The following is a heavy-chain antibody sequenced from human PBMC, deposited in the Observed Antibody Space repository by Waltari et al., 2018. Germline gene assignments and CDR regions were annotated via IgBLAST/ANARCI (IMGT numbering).Heavy chain of an antibody. Sequence: QVQLQESGPGLVKSSQTLSLTCTVSGGSISSGAHYWNWIRQSPGQGLEWIGYVYYTGSTYYNPSLKSRLNISVDTSKSQFTLSLYSVTAADTAVYYCARDRGPGEYYYGMDVWGQGTTVIVSS. CDR1: GGSISSGAHY. V-gene: IGHV4-30-4*01. CDR2: VYYTGST. J-gene: IGHJ6*02. D-gene: IGHD2-15*01. CDR3: ARDRGPGEYYYGMDV.